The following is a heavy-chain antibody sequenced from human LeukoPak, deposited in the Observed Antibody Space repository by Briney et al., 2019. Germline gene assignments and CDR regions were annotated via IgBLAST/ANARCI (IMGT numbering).Heavy chain of an antibody. V-gene: IGHV4-34*01. J-gene: IGHJ4*02. Sequence: PSETLSLTCAVYGGSFSGYYWSWIRQPPGKGLEWIGEINHSGSTNYNPSLKSRVTISVDTSKNQFSLKLSSVTAADTAVYYCATSYYGDYFDYWGQGTLVTVSS. CDR1: GGSFSGYY. CDR3: ATSYYGDYFDY. D-gene: IGHD4-17*01. CDR2: INHSGST.